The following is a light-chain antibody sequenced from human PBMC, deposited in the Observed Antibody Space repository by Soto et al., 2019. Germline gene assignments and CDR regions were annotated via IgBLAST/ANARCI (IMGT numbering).Light chain of an antibody. Sequence: DIVLTQSPDSLAVSLGERATINCKSSQSVVYSSDNKNYLLWYQQKPGQPPKLLIHWASTRESGVPDRFSGSGSGTDFSLTLSSLQVEDVAVYYCQQYYGTWTVGQGTKVDIK. CDR3: QQYYGTWT. CDR1: QSVVYSSDNKNY. CDR2: WAS. V-gene: IGKV4-1*01. J-gene: IGKJ1*01.